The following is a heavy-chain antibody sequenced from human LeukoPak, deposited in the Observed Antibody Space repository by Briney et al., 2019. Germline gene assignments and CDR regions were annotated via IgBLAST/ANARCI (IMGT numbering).Heavy chain of an antibody. V-gene: IGHV1-3*03. CDR3: ARSIAAAGTGDYYYYYMDV. J-gene: IGHJ6*03. CDR1: GYTFTSYA. D-gene: IGHD6-13*01. Sequence: GASVKVSCKASGYTFTSYAMHWVRQAPGQRLEWMGCINAGNGNTKYSQEFQGRVTITRDTSASTAYMELSSLRSEDMAVYYCARSIAAAGTGDYYYYYMDVWGKGTTVTVSS. CDR2: INAGNGNT.